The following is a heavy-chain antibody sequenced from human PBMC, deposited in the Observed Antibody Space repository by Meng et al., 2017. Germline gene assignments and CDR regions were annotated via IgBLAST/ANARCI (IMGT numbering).Heavy chain of an antibody. Sequence: QGQLQQWGAGLLKPSETLSLTCAVYGGSFSGYYWSWIRQLPGKGLEWIGEINHSGSTNYNPSLKSRVTISVDTSKNQFSLKLSSVTAADTAVYYCARVGSFLRDYWGQGTLVTVSS. CDR3: ARVGSFLRDY. CDR2: INHSGST. CDR1: GGSFSGYY. J-gene: IGHJ4*02. D-gene: IGHD2/OR15-2a*01. V-gene: IGHV4-34*01.